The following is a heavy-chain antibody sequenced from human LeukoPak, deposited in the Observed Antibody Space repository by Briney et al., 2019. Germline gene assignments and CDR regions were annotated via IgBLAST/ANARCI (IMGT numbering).Heavy chain of an antibody. CDR2: FDPEEGET. V-gene: IGHV1-24*01. J-gene: IGHJ4*02. Sequence: ASVKVSCKISEYMVTKLSIQWMRQAPGKGPEWMGGFDPEEGETVYARKFQGRLTMTEDISTDTAFMELSSLRSEDTAVYYCATGIAMTGEHPYFDYWGQGTLVTVSS. D-gene: IGHD6-19*01. CDR3: ATGIAMTGEHPYFDY. CDR1: EYMVTKLS.